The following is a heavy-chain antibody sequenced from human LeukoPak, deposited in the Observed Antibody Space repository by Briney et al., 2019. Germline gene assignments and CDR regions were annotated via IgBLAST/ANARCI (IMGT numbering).Heavy chain of an antibody. CDR3: ASPSVPAAMRAFDI. Sequence: SETLSLTCTVSGGSISSSSYYWGWIRHPPGKGLEWIGSIYYSGSTYYNPSLKSRVTISVDTSKNQFSLKLSSVTAADTAVYYCASPSVPAAMRAFDIWGQGTMVTVSS. V-gene: IGHV4-39*01. CDR1: GGSISSSSYY. CDR2: IYYSGST. D-gene: IGHD2-2*01. J-gene: IGHJ3*02.